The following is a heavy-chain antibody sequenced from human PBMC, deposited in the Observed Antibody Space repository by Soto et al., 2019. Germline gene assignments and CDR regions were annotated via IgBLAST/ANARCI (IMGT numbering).Heavy chain of an antibody. J-gene: IGHJ4*02. V-gene: IGHV5-51*01. CDR2: IYPGDSDT. CDR1: GYSFTSYW. CDR3: ARRTHYYDSSGYSYYFDY. Sequence: GESLKISCKGSGYSFTSYWIGWVRQMPGKGLEWMGIIYPGDSDTRYSPSFQGQVTISADKSISTAYLQWSSLKASDTAMYYCARRTHYYDSSGYSYYFDYWGQGTLVTVSS. D-gene: IGHD3-22*01.